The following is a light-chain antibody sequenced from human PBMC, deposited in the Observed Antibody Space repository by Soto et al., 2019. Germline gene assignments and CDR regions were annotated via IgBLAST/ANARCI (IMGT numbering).Light chain of an antibody. CDR1: SSDIGGSKY. Sequence: QSVLTQPASVSGSPGQSITISCTGTSSDIGGSKYVSWYQHHPGKAPKLMIYEVSNRPSGVSNRFSGSKSGNTASLTISGLQAGDEAAYYCSAYAGSSAPVLFGGGTQLTVL. V-gene: IGLV2-14*01. CDR3: SAYAGSSAPVL. J-gene: IGLJ2*01. CDR2: EVS.